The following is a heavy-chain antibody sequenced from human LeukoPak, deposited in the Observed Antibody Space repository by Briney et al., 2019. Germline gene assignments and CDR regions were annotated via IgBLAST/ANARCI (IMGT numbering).Heavy chain of an antibody. CDR1: GFTFTRYA. CDR2: ISDDESNQ. D-gene: IGHD3-10*01. Sequence: PGGSLRLSCAASGFTFTRYAMHWVRLAPGKGLEWVALISDDESNQYYADSLRGRFTISRDNPKNTLYLQMNSLRAEDTAVYYCARGGGSGSFYVSFDSWGQGTLVTVSS. J-gene: IGHJ4*02. CDR3: ARGGGSGSFYVSFDS. V-gene: IGHV3-30-3*01.